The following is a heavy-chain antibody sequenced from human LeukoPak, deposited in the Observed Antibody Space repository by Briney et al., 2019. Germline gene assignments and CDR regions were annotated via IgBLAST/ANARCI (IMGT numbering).Heavy chain of an antibody. CDR3: ARARNYYDSSGYYRFDP. D-gene: IGHD3-22*01. CDR2: IYYNGST. Sequence: PSETLSLTCIVSGGSISSYYWTWIRQPPGKGLEWIGYIYYNGSTNYNPSLKSRVTMSVDTSKNQFSLKLSSVTAADTAVYYCARARNYYDSSGYYRFDPWGQGTLVTVSS. CDR1: GGSISSYY. V-gene: IGHV4-59*12. J-gene: IGHJ5*02.